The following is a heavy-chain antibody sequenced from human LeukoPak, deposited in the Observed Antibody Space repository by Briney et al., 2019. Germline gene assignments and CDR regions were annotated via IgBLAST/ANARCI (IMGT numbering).Heavy chain of an antibody. J-gene: IGHJ4*02. CDR3: ARGGYSSSLGLDY. CDR2: ISSTSSTI. D-gene: IGHD6-6*01. Sequence: GGSLRLSCAASGFTFSSYSMNWVRQAPGKGLEWVSYISSTSSTIYYADSVEGRFTISRDNAKNSLYLQMNSLRAEDTAVYYCARGGYSSSLGLDYWGQGTLVTVSS. V-gene: IGHV3-48*01. CDR1: GFTFSSYS.